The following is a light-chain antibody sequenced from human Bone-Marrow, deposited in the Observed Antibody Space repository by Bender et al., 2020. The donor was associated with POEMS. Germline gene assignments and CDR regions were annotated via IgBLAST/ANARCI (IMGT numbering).Light chain of an antibody. CDR2: NNS. CDR3: ATWDDSLNGWV. V-gene: IGLV1-44*01. Sequence: PISCSGSSSKFGSYPVNWYQQLPGAAPKLVIFNNSQRPSGVPDRFSGSNSGTSASLAISGLLSDDEADFYCATWDDSLNGWVFGGGTKLTVL. CDR1: SSKFGSYP. J-gene: IGLJ3*02.